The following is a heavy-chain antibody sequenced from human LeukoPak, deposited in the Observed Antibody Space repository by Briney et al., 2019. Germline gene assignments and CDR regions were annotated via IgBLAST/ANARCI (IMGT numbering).Heavy chain of an antibody. D-gene: IGHD1-7*01. Sequence: PSETLSLTCTVSGGSISSSGHYHWSWIRQPAGKGLEWIGRIYTSGIINYNPSLKSRVTIAIDTSKNQFSLRLSSVTAADTAVYYCTTATGTNYYYYMGVWGKGTTVIVSS. CDR1: GGSISSSGHYH. CDR2: IYTSGII. CDR3: TTATGTNYYYYMGV. V-gene: IGHV4-61*02. J-gene: IGHJ6*03.